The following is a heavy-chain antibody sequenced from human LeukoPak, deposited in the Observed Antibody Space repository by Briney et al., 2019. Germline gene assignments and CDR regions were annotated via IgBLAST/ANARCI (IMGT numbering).Heavy chain of an antibody. J-gene: IGHJ2*01. D-gene: IGHD5-18*01. Sequence: PSETLSLTCTVSGGSISSYYWSWIRQPPGKGLEWIGYIYYSGSTNYNPSLKSRVTISVDTSKNQFSLKLSSVTAADTAVYYCARDYVATAYWYFDLWGRGTLVTVSS. CDR3: ARDYVATAYWYFDL. CDR1: GGSISSYY. CDR2: IYYSGST. V-gene: IGHV4-59*01.